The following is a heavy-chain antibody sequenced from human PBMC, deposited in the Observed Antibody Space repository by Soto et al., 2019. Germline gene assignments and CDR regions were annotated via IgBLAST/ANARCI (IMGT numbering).Heavy chain of an antibody. J-gene: IGHJ3*02. CDR2: LSGSSGTI. CDR1: GFTFSTYP. V-gene: IGHV3-48*02. Sequence: HPGGSLRLSCAASGFTFSTYPMYWVRQAPGKGLEWVSYLSGSSGTIYYADSVKGRFTISRDNAKNSLYLQMNSLRDEDTAVYYCARDGSGYSYAQGIFDIWGQGTMVTVSS. CDR3: ARDGSGYSYAQGIFDI. D-gene: IGHD5-18*01.